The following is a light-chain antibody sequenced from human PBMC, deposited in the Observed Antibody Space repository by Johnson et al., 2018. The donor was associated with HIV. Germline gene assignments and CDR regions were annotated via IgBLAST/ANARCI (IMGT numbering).Light chain of an antibody. CDR2: DNK. CDR3: GTWDSSLGAWV. Sequence: QSVLTQPPSVSAAPGQKVTISCSGSSSNIGNNYVSWYQQLPGTAPKLLIYDNKKRPSGIPDRFSCFKSGTSATLDITGLQTGDEADYYCGTWDSSLGAWVFGTGTKVTVL. V-gene: IGLV1-51*01. CDR1: SSNIGNNY. J-gene: IGLJ1*01.